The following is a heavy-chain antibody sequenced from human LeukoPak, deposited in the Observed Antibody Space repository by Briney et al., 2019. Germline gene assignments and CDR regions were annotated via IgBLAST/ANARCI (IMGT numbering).Heavy chain of an antibody. Sequence: ASVKVSCKASGCTFISYAISWVRQAPGQGGEWMGGIIPIFGTANYAQKFQGRVTITTDESTSTAYMELSSLRSEDTAVYYCARSGDSSGWDFDYWGQGTLVTVSS. D-gene: IGHD6-19*01. CDR2: IIPIFGTA. CDR1: GCTFISYA. V-gene: IGHV1-69*05. J-gene: IGHJ4*02. CDR3: ARSGDSSGWDFDY.